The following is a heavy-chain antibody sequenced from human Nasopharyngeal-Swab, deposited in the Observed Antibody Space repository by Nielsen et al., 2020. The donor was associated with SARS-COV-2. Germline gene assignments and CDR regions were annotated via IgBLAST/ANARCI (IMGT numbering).Heavy chain of an antibody. V-gene: IGHV4-30-2*01. CDR3: AREAYSSSWFRRGYFDS. CDR1: GGSISSGGYS. Sequence: LRLSCAVSGGSISSGGYSWSWIRQPPGKGLEWIGYIYHSGSTYYNPSLKSRVPISVDTSKNQFSLKLKSVTAADTAVYHCAREAYSSSWFRRGYFDSWGQGTLVTVSS. J-gene: IGHJ4*02. CDR2: IYHSGST. D-gene: IGHD6-13*01.